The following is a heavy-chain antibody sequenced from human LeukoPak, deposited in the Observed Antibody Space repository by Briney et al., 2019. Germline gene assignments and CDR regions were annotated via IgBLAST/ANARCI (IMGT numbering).Heavy chain of an antibody. Sequence: SETLSLTCAVYGGSFSGYYWSWIRQPPGKGLEWIGEINHSGSTNYNPSLKSRVTISVDTSKNQFPLKLSSVTAADTAVYYCARDAGVTVVTPRSYYFDYWGQGTLVTVSS. V-gene: IGHV4-34*01. CDR2: INHSGST. J-gene: IGHJ4*02. D-gene: IGHD4-23*01. CDR3: ARDAGVTVVTPRSYYFDY. CDR1: GGSFSGYY.